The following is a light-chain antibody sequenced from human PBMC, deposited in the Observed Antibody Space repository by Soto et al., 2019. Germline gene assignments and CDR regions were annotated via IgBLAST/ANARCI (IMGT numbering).Light chain of an antibody. CDR3: QQYHNSPRT. CDR2: GAS. CDR1: QTISSSY. J-gene: IGKJ1*01. V-gene: IGKV3-20*01. Sequence: EIVLTQSPGTLSLSPGERATLSCRASQTISSSYLAWYQQKPGQAPRLLIYGASSRATDIPDRFSGSGSGTDFTLTISRLEPEDFAVYYCQQYHNSPRTFGQGTKVEIK.